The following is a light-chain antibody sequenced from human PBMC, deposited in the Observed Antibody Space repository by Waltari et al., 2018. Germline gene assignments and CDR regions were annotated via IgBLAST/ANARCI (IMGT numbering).Light chain of an antibody. CDR2: GAS. CDR1: QIVSSNY. V-gene: IGKV3-20*01. CDR3: QQYATSWT. J-gene: IGKJ1*01. Sequence: EIVLTQSPGTLSLSPGERATLSCRASQIVSSNYLAWYQQKPGQAPRRLIYGASSRATGIPDRFRGSGSGTDFTLTISRLEPEDFAVYYCQQYATSWTFGQGTKVEIK.